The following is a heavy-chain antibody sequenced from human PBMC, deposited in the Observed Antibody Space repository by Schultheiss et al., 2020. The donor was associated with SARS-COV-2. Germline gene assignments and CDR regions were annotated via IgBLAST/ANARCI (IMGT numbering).Heavy chain of an antibody. CDR2: ISYDGSNK. Sequence: GGSLRLSCAASGFTFSSYGMHWVRQAPGKGLEWVAVISYDGSNKYYADSVKGRFTISRDNSKNTLYLQMNSLRAEDTAVYYCAREETVTTNDAFDIWGQGTMVTVSS. CDR1: GFTFSSYG. J-gene: IGHJ3*02. V-gene: IGHV3-30*03. D-gene: IGHD4-11*01. CDR3: AREETVTTNDAFDI.